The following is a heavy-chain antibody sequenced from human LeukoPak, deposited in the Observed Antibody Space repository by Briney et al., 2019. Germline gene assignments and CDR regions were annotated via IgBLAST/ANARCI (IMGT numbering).Heavy chain of an antibody. CDR2: ISGSGGST. D-gene: IGHD5-24*01. V-gene: IGHV3-23*01. Sequence: GGSLRLSCAASGFTFSSYAMSWVRQAPGKGLEWVSAISGSGGSTYYADSVKGRFTISRDNSKNTLYLQMSSLRAEDTAVYYCAREGKRDDYNFFDYWGQGTLVTVSS. CDR3: AREGKRDDYNFFDY. J-gene: IGHJ4*02. CDR1: GFTFSSYA.